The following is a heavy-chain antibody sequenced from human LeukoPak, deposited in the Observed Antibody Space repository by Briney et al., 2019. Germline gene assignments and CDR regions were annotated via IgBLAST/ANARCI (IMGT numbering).Heavy chain of an antibody. CDR1: GFTFSSYS. Sequence: GGSLRLSCAASGFTFSSYSMSWVRQAPGEGLEWVSTILNSGGRTFYADSVRGRFNISRGNPRNTLYLQVNSLRAEDTAVYYCAKSNPSRVGYFDYWGQGTLVTVSS. J-gene: IGHJ4*02. D-gene: IGHD1-14*01. V-gene: IGHV3-23*01. CDR2: ILNSGGRT. CDR3: AKSNPSRVGYFDY.